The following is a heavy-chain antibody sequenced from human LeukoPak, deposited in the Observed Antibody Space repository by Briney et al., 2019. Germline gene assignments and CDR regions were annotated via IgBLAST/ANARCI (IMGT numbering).Heavy chain of an antibody. CDR2: IRYDGSNK. CDR3: AKQAHHYYGSGSYYFDY. J-gene: IGHJ4*02. V-gene: IGHV3-30*02. D-gene: IGHD3-10*01. Sequence: GGSLRLSCAASGFTFSSYGMHWVRQAPGKGLEWVAFIRYDGSNKYYADSVKGRFTISRDNSKNTLYLQMNSLRAEDTALYYCAKQAHHYYGSGSYYFDYWGQGTLVTVSS. CDR1: GFTFSSYG.